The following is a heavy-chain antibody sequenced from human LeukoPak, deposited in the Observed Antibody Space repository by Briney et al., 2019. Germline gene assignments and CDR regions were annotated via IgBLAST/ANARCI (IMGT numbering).Heavy chain of an antibody. J-gene: IGHJ4*02. D-gene: IGHD2-15*01. CDR3: ARGVVVVAANDY. CDR2: ISSSGSTI. CDR1: GFTFSSYE. Sequence: GGSLRLSCADSGFTFSSYEMNWVRQAPGKGLEWVSYISSSGSTIYYADSVKGRFTISRDNAKNSLYLQMNSLRAEDTAVYYCARGVVVVAANDYWGQGTLVTVSS. V-gene: IGHV3-48*03.